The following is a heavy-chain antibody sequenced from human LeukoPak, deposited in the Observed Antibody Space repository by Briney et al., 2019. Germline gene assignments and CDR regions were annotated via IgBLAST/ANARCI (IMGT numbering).Heavy chain of an antibody. CDR1: GASISSGGYY. CDR2: IYHSGST. D-gene: IGHD5-12*01. V-gene: IGHV4-30-2*01. J-gene: IGHJ4*02. Sequence: SQTLSLTCTVSGASISSGGYYWSWIRQPPGKGLEWIGYIYHSGSTNYNPSLKSRVTISVDTSKNQFSLKLSSVTAADTAVYYCARADIVATMVDYWGQGTLVTVSS. CDR3: ARADIVATMVDY.